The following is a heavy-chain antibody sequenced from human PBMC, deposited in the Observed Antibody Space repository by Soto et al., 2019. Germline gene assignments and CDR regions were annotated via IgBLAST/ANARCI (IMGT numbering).Heavy chain of an antibody. J-gene: IGHJ4*02. CDR3: ARDRGYSGSYPRYYFDY. D-gene: IGHD1-26*01. V-gene: IGHV1-69*13. Sequence: SVKVSCKASGGTFSSYAISWVRQVPGQGLEWMGGIIPIFGTANYAQKFQGRVTITADESTSTAYMELSSLRSEDTAVYYCARDRGYSGSYPRYYFDYWGQGTLVTVSS. CDR1: GGTFSSYA. CDR2: IIPIFGTA.